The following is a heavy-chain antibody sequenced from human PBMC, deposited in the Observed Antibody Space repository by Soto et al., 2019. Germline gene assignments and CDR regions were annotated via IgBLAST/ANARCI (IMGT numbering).Heavy chain of an antibody. V-gene: IGHV3-30-3*01. CDR3: AREQFYAMDA. J-gene: IGHJ6*02. Sequence: PGGSLRLSCAASGFTFRAYAMHWVRQAPGKGLEWVAIISYDGTRKYYADSVKGRFTISRDNSKNTLYLQMNSLRAEDTAVHYCAREQFYAMDAWGQGTTVTVSS. D-gene: IGHD6-19*01. CDR2: ISYDGTRK. CDR1: GFTFRAYA.